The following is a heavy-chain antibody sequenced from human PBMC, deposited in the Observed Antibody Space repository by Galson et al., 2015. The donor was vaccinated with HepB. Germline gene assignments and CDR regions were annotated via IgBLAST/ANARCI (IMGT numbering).Heavy chain of an antibody. CDR2: IGTAGDT. CDR3: ARGGRGYSYVPYPIYYGMDV. J-gene: IGHJ6*02. CDR1: GFTFSSYD. D-gene: IGHD5-18*01. Sequence: SLRLSCAASGFTFSSYDMHWVRQATGKGLEWVSAIGTAGDTYYPGSVKGRFTISRENAKNSLYLQMNSLRAGDTAVYYCARGGRGYSYVPYPIYYGMDVWGQGTTVTVSS. V-gene: IGHV3-13*04.